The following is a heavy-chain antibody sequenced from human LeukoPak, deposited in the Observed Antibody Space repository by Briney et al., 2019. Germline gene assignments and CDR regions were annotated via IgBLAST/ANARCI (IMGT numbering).Heavy chain of an antibody. CDR1: EYSFSTYA. D-gene: IGHD1-14*01. J-gene: IGHJ4*01. CDR3: ARRLKGPFDNPFDY. V-gene: IGHV1-3*01. CDR2: INAANGDT. Sequence: GASVKVSCKTSEYSFSTYAIHWVRQAPGQRLEWMGWINAANGDTKYSQKFQGRITITRDTSASTAFMELSSLRSEDTALYYCARRLKGPFDNPFDYWGQGTPVTVSS.